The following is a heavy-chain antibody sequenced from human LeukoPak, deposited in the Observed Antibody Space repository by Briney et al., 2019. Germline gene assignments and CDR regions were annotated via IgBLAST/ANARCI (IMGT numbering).Heavy chain of an antibody. D-gene: IGHD4-17*01. CDR1: GGSISSGGYS. CDR3: ARDRGRGDYAAFDI. CDR2: IYHSGST. V-gene: IGHV4-30-2*01. Sequence: PSQTLSLTCAVSGGSISSGGYSWSWIRQPPGKGLEWIGYIYHSGSTYYNPSLKSRVTISVDRSKNQFSLKLSSVTAADTAVYYCARDRGRGDYAAFDIWGQGTMVTVSS. J-gene: IGHJ3*02.